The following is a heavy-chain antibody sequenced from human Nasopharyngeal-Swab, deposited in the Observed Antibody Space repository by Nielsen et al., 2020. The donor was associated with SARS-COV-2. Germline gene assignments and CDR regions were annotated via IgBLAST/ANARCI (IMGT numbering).Heavy chain of an antibody. J-gene: IGHJ5*02. Sequence: GESLKISCKGSGYSFTSYWISWVRQMPGKGLEWMGRIDPSDSYTNYSPSFQGQVTISADKSISTAYLQWSSLKASDTAMYYCARRKWELLDGSPDWFDPWGQGTLVTVSS. CDR1: GYSFTSYW. CDR3: ARRKWELLDGSPDWFDP. CDR2: IDPSDSYT. D-gene: IGHD1-26*01. V-gene: IGHV5-10-1*04.